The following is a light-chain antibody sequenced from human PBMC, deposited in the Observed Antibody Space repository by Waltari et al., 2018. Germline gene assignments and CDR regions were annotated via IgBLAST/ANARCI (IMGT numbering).Light chain of an antibody. Sequence: DTQMTQSPSTLSASVGDTVTITCRASQSISSWLAWYQQKPGKAPKLLIFHASSLESGVPSRFSGGGSGVEFTLTISSLQPEDFATYHCQQSYNTPWTFGQGTKVEIK. CDR1: QSISSW. CDR2: HAS. J-gene: IGKJ1*01. CDR3: QQSYNTPWT. V-gene: IGKV1-5*01.